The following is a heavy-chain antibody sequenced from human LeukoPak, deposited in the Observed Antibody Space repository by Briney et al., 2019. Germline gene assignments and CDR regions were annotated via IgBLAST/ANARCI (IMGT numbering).Heavy chain of an antibody. Sequence: GGSLRLSCAASGXTFSSYAMTWVRQAPGKGLEWVSGISASGGSTYYADSVKGRFTISRDTSKSTLYLQMNSLRVEDTAVYYCAKGGTVTKKGWFDPWGQGTLVTVSS. CDR1: GXTFSSYA. V-gene: IGHV3-23*01. J-gene: IGHJ5*02. CDR2: ISASGGST. CDR3: AKGGTVTKKGWFDP. D-gene: IGHD4-17*01.